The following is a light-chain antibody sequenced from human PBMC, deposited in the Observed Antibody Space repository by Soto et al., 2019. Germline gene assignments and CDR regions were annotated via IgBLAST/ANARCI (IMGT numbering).Light chain of an antibody. Sequence: EIVLTQSPATLSLSPGERATLSCRASQSVSSYLAWYQQKPGQAPRLLIYDASNRATGIPARFSGSGSGTDFTLTISSIEHEDVAVYYCQQRSNWPPLTFGQGTKVEIK. V-gene: IGKV3-11*01. CDR3: QQRSNWPPLT. CDR2: DAS. J-gene: IGKJ1*01. CDR1: QSVSSY.